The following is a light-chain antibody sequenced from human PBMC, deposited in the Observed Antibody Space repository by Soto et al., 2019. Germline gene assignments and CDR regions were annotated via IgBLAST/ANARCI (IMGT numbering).Light chain of an antibody. J-gene: IGLJ2*01. CDR2: GNS. CDR1: SSNIGAGYD. Sequence: QLVLTQPPSVSGAPGQRVTISCTGSSSNIGAGYDVHWYQQLPGTAPKLLIYGNSNRPSGVPDRFSGSKSGTSASLAITGLQAEDEADYYCQSYDNSLVVFGGGTKLTVL. V-gene: IGLV1-40*01. CDR3: QSYDNSLVV.